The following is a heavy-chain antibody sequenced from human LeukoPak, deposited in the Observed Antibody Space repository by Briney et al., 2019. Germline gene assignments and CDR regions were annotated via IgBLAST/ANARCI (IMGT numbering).Heavy chain of an antibody. CDR3: ARGASGSYYEAYYFDY. Sequence: ASVKVSCKASGYTFTGYYMHWVRQAPGQGLEWMGWINPNSGGTNYAQKFQGRVTMTRDTSISTAYMELSRLRSEDTAVYYCARGASGSYYEAYYFDYWGQGTLVTVSS. D-gene: IGHD1-26*01. CDR2: INPNSGGT. CDR1: GYTFTGYY. J-gene: IGHJ4*02. V-gene: IGHV1-2*02.